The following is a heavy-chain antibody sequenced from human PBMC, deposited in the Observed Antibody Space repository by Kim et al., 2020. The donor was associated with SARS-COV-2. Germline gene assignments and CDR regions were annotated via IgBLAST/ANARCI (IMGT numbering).Heavy chain of an antibody. Sequence: ASVKVSCKASGYTFTDYYIHWVRQAPGQGLECIGWIDPTSGGTDYAQKCQGRVTMTWDTSISTAYMELSSLRSDDTAVYYCARGISVWFDPWGQGTLVIVSS. CDR3: ARGISVWFDP. CDR1: GYTFTDYY. V-gene: IGHV1-2*02. D-gene: IGHD1-26*01. CDR2: IDPTSGGT. J-gene: IGHJ5*02.